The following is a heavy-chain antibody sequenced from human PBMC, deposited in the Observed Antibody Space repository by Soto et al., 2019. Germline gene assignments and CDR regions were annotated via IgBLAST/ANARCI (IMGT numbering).Heavy chain of an antibody. D-gene: IGHD1-26*01. CDR3: AKVKEVGAITLFDY. CDR1: GFTFSNYA. J-gene: IGHJ4*02. CDR2: ISGSGGIA. Sequence: EVQLLESGGGLVQPGGSLRLSCAASGFTFSNYAMSWVRQAPGRGLEWVSPISGSGGIAYYADSVKGRFTISRDNSKNTLYLQMNSLRAEDTAVYYCAKVKEVGAITLFDYWGQGTLVTVSS. V-gene: IGHV3-23*01.